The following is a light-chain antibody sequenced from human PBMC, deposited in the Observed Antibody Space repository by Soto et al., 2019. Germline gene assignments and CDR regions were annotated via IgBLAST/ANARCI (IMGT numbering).Light chain of an antibody. J-gene: IGLJ2*01. CDR1: TSNIGTNY. CDR2: DNN. V-gene: IGLV1-51*01. Sequence: QSVLTQPPSVSAAPGQKVTISCSGSTSNIGTNYVSWYQQLPGTAPKLLIYDNNNRPSGIPDRFSGSKSGTSATLGITGLQTGDEADYYCGTCDSSLSAGGVVFGGGTKVTVL. CDR3: GTCDSSLSAGGVV.